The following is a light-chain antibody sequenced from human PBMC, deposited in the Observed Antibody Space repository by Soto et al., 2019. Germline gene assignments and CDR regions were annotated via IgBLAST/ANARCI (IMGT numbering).Light chain of an antibody. J-gene: IGLJ3*02. CDR2: TDN. CDR1: SSNVENNF. V-gene: IGLV1-44*01. CDR3: AAWDDSLNGLL. Sequence: QTVVTQPPSASGTPGQRVTISCSGSSSNVENNFLNWYRHLPGTAPKLLIYTDNQRPSGVPDRFSGSKSGTSASLAISGLHSYDEADYYCAAWDDSLNGLLFGGGTKVTVL.